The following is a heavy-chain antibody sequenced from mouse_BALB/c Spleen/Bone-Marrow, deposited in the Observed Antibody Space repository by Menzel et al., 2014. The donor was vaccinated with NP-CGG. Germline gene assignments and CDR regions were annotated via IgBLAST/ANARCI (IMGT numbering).Heavy chain of an antibody. CDR3: ARDVGYGNDFVY. J-gene: IGHJ3*01. D-gene: IGHD2-10*02. Sequence: EVKVVESGGGLVQPGDSLRLSCATSGFTFSDFYMEWVRQPPGKRLEWIAASRNKAKHYTTEYSASVKGRFIVSRDTSQSILYLQMNALRAEDTAIYYCARDVGYGNDFVYWGQGTLVTVSA. V-gene: IGHV7-1*02. CDR1: GFTFSDFY. CDR2: SRNKAKHYTT.